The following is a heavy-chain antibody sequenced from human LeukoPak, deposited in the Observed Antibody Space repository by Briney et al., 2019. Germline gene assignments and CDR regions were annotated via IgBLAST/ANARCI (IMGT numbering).Heavy chain of an antibody. CDR3: ARDPISDSSSWYTPWFDP. CDR2: ISYDGSNK. V-gene: IGHV3-30*04. J-gene: IGHJ5*02. Sequence: GGSLRLSCAASGFTFSSYAMHWVRQAPGKGLEWAAVISYDGSNKYYADSVKDRFTISRDNSKNTLYLQMNSLRAEDTAVYYCARDPISDSSSWYTPWFDPWGQGTLVTVSS. D-gene: IGHD6-13*01. CDR1: GFTFSSYA.